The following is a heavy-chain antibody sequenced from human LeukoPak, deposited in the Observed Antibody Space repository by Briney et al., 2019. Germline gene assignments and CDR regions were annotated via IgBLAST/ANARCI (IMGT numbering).Heavy chain of an antibody. CDR3: ARDGYQTGSDY. CDR1: GGSISSSSYY. CDR2: IYYSGST. J-gene: IGHJ4*02. D-gene: IGHD5-12*01. Sequence: PSETLSLTCTVSGGSISSSSYYWGWIRQPPGKGLEWIGSIYYSGSTYYNPSLKSRVTISVDTSKNQFSLKLSSVTAADTAVYYCARDGYQTGSDYWGQGTLVTVSS. V-gene: IGHV4-39*02.